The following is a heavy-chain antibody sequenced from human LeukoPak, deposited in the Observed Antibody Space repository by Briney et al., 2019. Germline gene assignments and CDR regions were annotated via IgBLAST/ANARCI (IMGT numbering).Heavy chain of an antibody. Sequence: GGSVRLSCEASGDTFSSYVMRWVRQAPGKGPEGVSGISGSGGGTYYADSVKGRFAISRDNSKNTLYVQMNSLRAEDTTVYYCVQEGQRGLAFDIWGQETKFTVSS. CDR3: VQEGQRGLAFDI. CDR2: ISGSGGGT. V-gene: IGHV3-23*01. D-gene: IGHD6-25*01. CDR1: GDTFSSYV. J-gene: IGHJ3*02.